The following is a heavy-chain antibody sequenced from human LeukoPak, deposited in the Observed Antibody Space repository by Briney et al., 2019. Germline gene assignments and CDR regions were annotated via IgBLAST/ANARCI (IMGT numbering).Heavy chain of an antibody. D-gene: IGHD6-13*01. V-gene: IGHV4-39*01. CDR2: IYYSGIT. CDR3: ARHLGSSSSWYSSWFDP. Sequence: SETLSLTCTVSGGAISISSYYWDWIRQPPGRGLEWIGSIYYSGITYYNASLKSRVTMSIDTAKNHFSLKLSSVTAADTAVYFCARHLGSSSSWYSSWFDPWGQGTLVTVSS. CDR1: GGAISISSYY. J-gene: IGHJ5*02.